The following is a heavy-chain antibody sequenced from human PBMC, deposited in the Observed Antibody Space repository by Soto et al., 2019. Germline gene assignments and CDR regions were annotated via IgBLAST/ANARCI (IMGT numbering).Heavy chain of an antibody. CDR3: ARDRVTIFGVLNDYYGMDV. D-gene: IGHD3-3*01. J-gene: IGHJ6*02. CDR2: IWYDGSNK. V-gene: IGHV3-33*01. Sequence: QVQLVESGGGVVQPGRSLRLSCAASGFTFSSYGMHWVRQAPGKGLEWVAVIWYDGSNKYYADSVKGRFTISRDNSKNTLYLQMNSMRAEDTAVYYCARDRVTIFGVLNDYYGMDVWGQRTTVTVSS. CDR1: GFTFSSYG.